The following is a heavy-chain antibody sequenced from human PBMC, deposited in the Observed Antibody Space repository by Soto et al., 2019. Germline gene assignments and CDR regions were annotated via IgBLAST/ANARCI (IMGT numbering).Heavy chain of an antibody. V-gene: IGHV1-2*04. J-gene: IGHJ6*02. D-gene: IGHD4-17*01. Sequence: PSVKVSCKASGYTFTGYYMHWVRQAPGQGLEWMGWINPNSGGTNYAQKFQGWVTMTRDTSISTAYMELSRLRSDDTAVYYCARSTPRMYYGDYGSGYYYYGMDVWGQGTTVTVSS. CDR1: GYTFTGYY. CDR3: ARSTPRMYYGDYGSGYYYYGMDV. CDR2: INPNSGGT.